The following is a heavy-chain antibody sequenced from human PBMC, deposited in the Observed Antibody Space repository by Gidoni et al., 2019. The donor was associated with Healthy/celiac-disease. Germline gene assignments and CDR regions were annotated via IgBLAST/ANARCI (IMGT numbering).Heavy chain of an antibody. CDR1: GFTFSSYA. D-gene: IGHD3-22*01. Sequence: EVQLLESGGGLVQPGGSLRLSCAASGFTFSSYAMSWVRQAPGKGLEWVSAISGSGGSTYYADSVKGRFTISRDNSKNTLYLQMNSLRAEDTAVYYCAKATYYYDSSGYYYGGYFDYWGQGTLVTVSS. CDR2: ISGSGGST. CDR3: AKATYYYDSSGYYYGGYFDY. J-gene: IGHJ4*02. V-gene: IGHV3-23*01.